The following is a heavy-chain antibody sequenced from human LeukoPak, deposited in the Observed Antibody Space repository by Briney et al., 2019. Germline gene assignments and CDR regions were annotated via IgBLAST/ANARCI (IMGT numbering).Heavy chain of an antibody. CDR3: ARNEHYDSWSGYLGYFDY. CDR1: GRSISSSSYY. J-gene: IGHJ4*02. Sequence: SETLSLTCTVSGRSISSSSYYWAWIRQPPGRGLEWIVRIYHSGSTYYNPSLKSRFTMSVYTSKNQVSLKLSSVTAADTAVYYCARNEHYDSWSGYLGYFDYWGQGTLVTVSS. V-gene: IGHV4-39*07. D-gene: IGHD3-3*01. CDR2: IYHSGST.